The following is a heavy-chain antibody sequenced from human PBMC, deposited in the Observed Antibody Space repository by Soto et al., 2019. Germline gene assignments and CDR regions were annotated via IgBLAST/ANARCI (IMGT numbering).Heavy chain of an antibody. V-gene: IGHV3-15*01. CDR1: GFSFSYAW. CDR2: VKSKTDGGTT. CDR3: TTDCSGGSCYPGAHYYYYGMDV. D-gene: IGHD2-15*01. Sequence: LRLSCAASGFSFSYAWMSWVRQAPGKVLEWVGRVKSKTDGGTTDYAAPVKGRFTISRDDSKTTVYLQMNSLKTEDTAVYYCTTDCSGGSCYPGAHYYYYGMDVWGQGTTVTVSS. J-gene: IGHJ6*02.